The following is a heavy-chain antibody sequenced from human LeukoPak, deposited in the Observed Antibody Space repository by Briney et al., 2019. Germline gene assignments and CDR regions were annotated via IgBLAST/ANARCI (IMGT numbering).Heavy chain of an antibody. CDR2: ISYDGSNK. V-gene: IGHV3-30*18. J-gene: IGHJ4*02. D-gene: IGHD2-2*01. Sequence: GGSLRLSCAASGFTFSSYGMHWVRQAPGKGLEWVAVISYDGSNKYYADSVKGRFTISRDNSKNTLYLQMNSLRAEDTAVYYCAKGVVVAPDVTPFDYWGQGTLVTVSS. CDR1: GFTFSSYG. CDR3: AKGVVVAPDVTPFDY.